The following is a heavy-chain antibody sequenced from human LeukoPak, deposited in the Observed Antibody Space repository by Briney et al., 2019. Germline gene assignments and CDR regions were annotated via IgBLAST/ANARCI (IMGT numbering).Heavy chain of an antibody. CDR3: AGHEGGYYYGSGSYTDY. CDR1: GGSISGYY. V-gene: IGHV4-59*01. D-gene: IGHD3-10*01. Sequence: LETLSLTCTVSGGSISGYYWSWLRQPPGKGLEWIGYIYYRGTTNYNPSLKSRVTISVDTSKNQFSLKLSSVTAADTAVYYCAGHEGGYYYGSGSYTDYWGQGTLVTVSS. J-gene: IGHJ4*02. CDR2: IYYRGTT.